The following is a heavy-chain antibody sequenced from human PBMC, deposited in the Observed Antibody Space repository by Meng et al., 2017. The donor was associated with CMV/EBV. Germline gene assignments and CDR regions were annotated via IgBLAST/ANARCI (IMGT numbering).Heavy chain of an antibody. CDR2: IYYSGST. J-gene: IGHJ5*02. Sequence: SSRYYWGWIRQPPGKGLEWIGSIYYSGSTYYNPSLKRRVTISVDTSKNQFSLKLSSVTAADTAVYYCARDTDLIVVVPAAHRWFDPWGQGTLVTVSS. CDR3: ARDTDLIVVVPAAHRWFDP. D-gene: IGHD2-2*01. V-gene: IGHV4-39*07. CDR1: SSRYY.